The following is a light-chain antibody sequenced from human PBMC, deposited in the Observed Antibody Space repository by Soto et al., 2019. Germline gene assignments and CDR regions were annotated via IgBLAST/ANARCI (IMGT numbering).Light chain of an antibody. V-gene: IGKV1-39*01. CDR1: QSIDNY. J-gene: IGKJ1*01. CDR2: AAS. CDR3: HQSYNPPRT. Sequence: DIQMTQSPSSLPASVRDRVTITCRASQSIDNYLNWYQQKPGKAPKLLIYAASSLQSGVPSRFSGSGSGTDFPLPISRLQPEDFATYYCHQSYNPPRTFGQGTKVEIK.